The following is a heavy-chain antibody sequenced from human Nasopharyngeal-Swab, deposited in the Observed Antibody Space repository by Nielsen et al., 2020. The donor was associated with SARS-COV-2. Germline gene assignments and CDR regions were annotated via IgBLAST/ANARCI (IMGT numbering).Heavy chain of an antibody. CDR1: GFTFSSYG. V-gene: IGHV3-30*18. D-gene: IGHD3-10*01. CDR3: AKDYYGSGSYLGWLSGPEYYFDY. Sequence: GGSLRLSCAASGFTFSSYGMHWVRQAPGKGLEWVAVISYDGSNKYYADSAKGRFTISRDNSKNTLYLQMNSLRAEDTAVYYCAKDYYGSGSYLGWLSGPEYYFDYWGQGTLVTVSS. CDR2: ISYDGSNK. J-gene: IGHJ4*02.